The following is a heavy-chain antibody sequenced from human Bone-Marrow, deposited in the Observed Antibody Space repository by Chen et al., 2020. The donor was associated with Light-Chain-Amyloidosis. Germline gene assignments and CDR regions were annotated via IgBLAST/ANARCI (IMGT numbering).Heavy chain of an antibody. CDR1: GVSFSTYW. CDR2: TNSAGTST. J-gene: IGHJ4*02. Sequence: EVLPVESGGEVVQPGGSLRLSCTASGVSFSTYWMHWVRQSPGKGLVSVSRTNSAGTSTTYADSVKGRFTVSRDNTKNTMYLEMNSLRVEDTAVYYCARTTLRYLDYWGQGTLVTVSS. V-gene: IGHV3-74*01. D-gene: IGHD3-9*01. CDR3: ARTTLRYLDY.